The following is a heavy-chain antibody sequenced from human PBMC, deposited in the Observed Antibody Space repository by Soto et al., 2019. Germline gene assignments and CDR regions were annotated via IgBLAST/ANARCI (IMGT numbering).Heavy chain of an antibody. D-gene: IGHD3-10*01. Sequence: GGSLRLSCAASGFTVSSNYMSWVRQAPGKGLEWVSVIYSGGSTYYADSVKGRFTISRDNSKNTLYLQMNSLRAEDTAVYYCARWFGETYFDYWGQGTLVTVSS. V-gene: IGHV3-66*01. J-gene: IGHJ4*02. CDR2: IYSGGST. CDR3: ARWFGETYFDY. CDR1: GFTVSSNY.